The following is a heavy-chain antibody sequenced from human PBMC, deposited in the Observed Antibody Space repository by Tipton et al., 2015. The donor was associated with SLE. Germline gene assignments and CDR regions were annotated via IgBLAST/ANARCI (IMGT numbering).Heavy chain of an antibody. V-gene: IGHV4-34*01. Sequence: TLSLTCAVYGGSFSGYYWSWIRQPPGKGLEWIGEINHSGSTNYNPSLKSRVTISVDTSKNQFSLKLSSVTAADTAVYYCARDSGQHPGYWGQGTLVTVSS. CDR1: GGSFSGYY. CDR3: ARDSGQHPGY. J-gene: IGHJ4*02. CDR2: INHSGST. D-gene: IGHD6-13*01.